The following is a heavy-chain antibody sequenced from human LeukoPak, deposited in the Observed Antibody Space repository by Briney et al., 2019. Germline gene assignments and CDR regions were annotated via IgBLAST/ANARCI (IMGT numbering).Heavy chain of an antibody. CDR1: GGSISSYY. J-gene: IGHJ6*03. CDR2: IYTSGST. CDR3: ARGDPYCSSTSCYYYYYYYMDV. D-gene: IGHD2-2*01. V-gene: IGHV4-4*09. Sequence: SSETLSLTCTVSGGSISSYYWSWIRQPPGKGLEWIGYIYTSGSTNCNPSLKSRVTISVDTSKNQFSLKLSSVTAADTAVYYCARGDPYCSSTSCYYYYYYYMDVWGKGTTVTVSS.